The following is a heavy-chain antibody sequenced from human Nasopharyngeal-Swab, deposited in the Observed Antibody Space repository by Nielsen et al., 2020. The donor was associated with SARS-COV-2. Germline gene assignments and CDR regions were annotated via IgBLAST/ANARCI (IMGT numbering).Heavy chain of an antibody. CDR3: THGDTAMVTGASY. CDR2: IRSKANSYAT. CDR1: GFTFSGSA. D-gene: IGHD5-18*01. Sequence: EGSLRLSCAASGFTFSGSAMHWVRQASGKGLEWVGRIRSKANSYATAYAASVKGRFTISRDDSKNTAYLQMNSLKTEDTAVYYCTHGDTAMVTGASYWGQGTLVTVSS. V-gene: IGHV3-73*01. J-gene: IGHJ4*02.